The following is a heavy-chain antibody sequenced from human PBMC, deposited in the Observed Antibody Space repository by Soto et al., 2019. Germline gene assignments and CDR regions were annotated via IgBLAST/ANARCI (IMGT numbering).Heavy chain of an antibody. CDR1: GFTFSSYG. D-gene: IGHD4-17*01. CDR2: ISYDGSNK. CDR3: AKDRSVTTWFDY. Sequence: PGGSLRLSCAASGFTFSSYGMHWVRQAPGKGLEWVAVISYDGSNKYYADSVKGRFTISRDNSKNTLYLQMNSLRAEDTAVYYCAKDRSVTTWFDYWGQGTLVTVSS. V-gene: IGHV3-30*18. J-gene: IGHJ4*02.